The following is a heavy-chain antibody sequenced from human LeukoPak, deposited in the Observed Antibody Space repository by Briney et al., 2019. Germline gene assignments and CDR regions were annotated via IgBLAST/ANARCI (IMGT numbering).Heavy chain of an antibody. CDR2: INSDGSST. D-gene: IGHD5-18*01. CDR3: ARRDTAMAFDY. J-gene: IGHJ4*02. V-gene: IGHV3-74*01. Sequence: GGSLKLSCAASGFTFSSYWMHWVRQAPGKGLVWVSRINSDGSSTSYADSVKGRFTISRDNAKNTLYLQMNSLRAEDTAVYYCARRDTAMAFDYWGQGTLVTVSS. CDR1: GFTFSSYW.